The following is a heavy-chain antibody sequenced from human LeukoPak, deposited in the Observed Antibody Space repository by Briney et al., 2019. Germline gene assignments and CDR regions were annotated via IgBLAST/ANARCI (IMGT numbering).Heavy chain of an antibody. CDR1: GFTFSSYA. CDR2: ISGSGGSA. D-gene: IGHD3-10*01. Sequence: PGGSLRLSCAASGFTFSSYAMSWVRQAPGKGLEWVSAISGSGGSAYYADSVKGRFTISRDNYKNTLYLQMNSLRAEDTAVYYCAKSPLGSFGEFDYWGQGTLVTVAS. V-gene: IGHV3-23*01. CDR3: AKSPLGSFGEFDY. J-gene: IGHJ4*02.